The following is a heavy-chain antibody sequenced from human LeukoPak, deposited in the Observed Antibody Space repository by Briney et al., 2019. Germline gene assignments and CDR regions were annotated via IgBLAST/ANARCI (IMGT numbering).Heavy chain of an antibody. CDR1: GGSFSGNY. Sequence: PSETLSLTCAVYGGSFSGNYWSWIRQPPGKTLEWIGEINHTGNTKYNPSHKSRVTISVDTSKNQFSLRLSSVTAADTAVYYCARSVGVVTYFDYWGQGTLVTVSS. V-gene: IGHV4-34*01. J-gene: IGHJ4*02. D-gene: IGHD4-23*01. CDR3: ARSVGVVTYFDY. CDR2: INHTGNT.